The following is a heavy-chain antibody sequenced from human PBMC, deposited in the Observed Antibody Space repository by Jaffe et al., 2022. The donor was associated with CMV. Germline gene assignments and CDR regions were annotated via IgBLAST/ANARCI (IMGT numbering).Heavy chain of an antibody. Sequence: EVQLVESGGGLVKPGGSLRLSCAASGFTFSSYSMNWVRQAPGKGLEWVSSISSSSSYIYYADSVKGRFTISRDNAKNSLYLQMNSLRAEDTAVYYCARDRLESHSRWLHPSPLGYWGQGTLVTVSS. CDR1: GFTFSSYS. D-gene: IGHD6-13*01. V-gene: IGHV3-21*01. CDR3: ARDRLESHSRWLHPSPLGY. J-gene: IGHJ4*02. CDR2: ISSSSSYI.